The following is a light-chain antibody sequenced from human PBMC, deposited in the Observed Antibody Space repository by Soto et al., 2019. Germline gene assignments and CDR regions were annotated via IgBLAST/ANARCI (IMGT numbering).Light chain of an antibody. CDR3: SSYATSSPYV. CDR2: EVS. Sequence: QSVLTQPASVSGSPGHSITISCTGTSNDVGGYDYVSWYQQHPGKAPKLVIYEVSHRPSGISDRFSGSKSANTASLTISGLQVEDEADYYCSSYATSSPYVFGPGTKLTVL. V-gene: IGLV2-14*01. CDR1: SNDVGGYDY. J-gene: IGLJ1*01.